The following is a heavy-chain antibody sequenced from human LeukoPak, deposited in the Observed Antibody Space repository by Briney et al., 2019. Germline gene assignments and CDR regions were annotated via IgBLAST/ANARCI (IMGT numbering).Heavy chain of an antibody. CDR3: ARVQGGSSSRFDY. D-gene: IGHD6-6*01. CDR1: GFTFSSYW. V-gene: IGHV3-7*01. CDR2: IKQDGSEK. J-gene: IGHJ4*02. Sequence: PGGSLRLSCAASGFTFSSYWMSWVRQAPGKGLEWVANIKQDGSEKYYVDSVKGRFTISRDNAKNTLYLQMNSLRAEDTAVYYCARVQGGSSSRFDYWGQGTLVTVSS.